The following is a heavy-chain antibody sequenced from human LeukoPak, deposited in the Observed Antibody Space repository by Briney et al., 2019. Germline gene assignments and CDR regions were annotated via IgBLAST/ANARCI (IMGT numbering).Heavy chain of an antibody. CDR2: ITSSGTA. J-gene: IGHJ4*02. V-gene: IGHV4-39*01. Sequence: SETLSLTCSVSGVSIGSDDSNYGAWIRQPPGKGLEWITGITSSGTAPYNPSLESQVTISLDTSSNQFSLKLTFVTAADTALYYCARALYYSRYSFHSWGQGTKVTVSS. CDR3: ARALYYSRYSFHS. CDR1: GVSIGSDDSNY. D-gene: IGHD3-22*01.